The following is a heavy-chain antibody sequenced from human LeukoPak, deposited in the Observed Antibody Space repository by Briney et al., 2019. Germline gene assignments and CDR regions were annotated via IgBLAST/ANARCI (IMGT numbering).Heavy chain of an antibody. CDR3: AKDRSGSSNDAFDI. CDR1: GFTFSSYA. D-gene: IGHD1-26*01. J-gene: IGHJ3*02. V-gene: IGHV3-9*01. Sequence: GGSLRLSCAASGFTFSSYAMHWVRQAPGKGLEWVSGISWNSGSIGYADSVKGRFTISRDNAQNSLYLQMNSLRAEDTALYYCAKDRSGSSNDAFDIWDQGIMVTVSS. CDR2: ISWNSGSI.